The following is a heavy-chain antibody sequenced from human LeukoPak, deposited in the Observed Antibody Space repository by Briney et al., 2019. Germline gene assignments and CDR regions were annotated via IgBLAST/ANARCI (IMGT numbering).Heavy chain of an antibody. V-gene: IGHV3-23*01. Sequence: GGSLRLSCAASGFTFSSYAMSWVRQAPGKGLEWVSAISGSGGSTYYADSVKGRFTISRDNSKNTLYLQMNSLRADDTAVYYCARSRDSAGYYTVLFDYWGQGSLVTVSS. CDR1: GFTFSSYA. CDR3: ARSRDSAGYYTVLFDY. D-gene: IGHD3-22*01. J-gene: IGHJ4*02. CDR2: ISGSGGST.